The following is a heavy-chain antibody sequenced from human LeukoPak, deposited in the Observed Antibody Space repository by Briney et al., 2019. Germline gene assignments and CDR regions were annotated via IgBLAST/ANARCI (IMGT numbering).Heavy chain of an antibody. Sequence: SETLSLTCTVSGGSISSSSYYWGWIRQPPGKGLEWIGSIYYSGSTYYNPSLKSRVTISVDTSKNQFSLKLSSVTAADTAVYYCARYSGDYVWGSYRYTAIDNWGQGTLVTVSS. CDR1: GGSISSSSYY. D-gene: IGHD3-16*02. CDR2: IYYSGST. CDR3: ARYSGDYVWGSYRYTAIDN. V-gene: IGHV4-39*07. J-gene: IGHJ4*02.